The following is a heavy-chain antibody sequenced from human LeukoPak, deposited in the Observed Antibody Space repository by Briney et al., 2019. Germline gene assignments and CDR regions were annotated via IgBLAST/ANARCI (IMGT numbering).Heavy chain of an antibody. D-gene: IGHD3-22*01. CDR3: ARLITMIVVVTPDAFDI. J-gene: IGHJ3*02. CDR2: IYYSGST. CDR1: GGSFSSGDYY. V-gene: IGHV4-30-4*08. Sequence: TSETLSLTCAVYGGSFSSGDYYWSWIRQPPGKGLEWIGYIYYSGSTYYNPSLKSRVTISVDTSKNQFSLKLSSVTAADTAVYYCARLITMIVVVTPDAFDIWGQGTMVTVSS.